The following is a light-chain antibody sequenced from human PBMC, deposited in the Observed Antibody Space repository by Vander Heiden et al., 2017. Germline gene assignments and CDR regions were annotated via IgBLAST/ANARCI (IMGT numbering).Light chain of an antibody. CDR3: QQYYSTLWT. J-gene: IGKJ1*01. CDR1: QSVLYSSNNKNY. Sequence: DIVMTQSPDSLAVSLGERATINCKSSQSVLYSSNNKNYLDWYQQKPGQPPKLLIYWASTRESGVPDRFSGSGSGTDFTLTISSLQAEDVAVYYCQQYYSTLWTFGQGTKVEIK. CDR2: WAS. V-gene: IGKV4-1*01.